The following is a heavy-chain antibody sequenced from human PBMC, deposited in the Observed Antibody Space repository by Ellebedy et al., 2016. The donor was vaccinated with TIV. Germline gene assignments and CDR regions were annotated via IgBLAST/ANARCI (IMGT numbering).Heavy chain of an antibody. J-gene: IGHJ6*02. D-gene: IGHD2-8*01. CDR1: GYTFTSYW. CDR3: ARDLYYGIDF. Sequence: GESLKISCAASGYTFTSYWMHWVRQAPGKGLVWVSHINGDGSHTIYADSVKGRFTISRDNAKNTLHLQMNSLRADDTAVYYCARDLYYGIDFWGQGTTVTVSS. V-gene: IGHV3-74*01. CDR2: INGDGSHT.